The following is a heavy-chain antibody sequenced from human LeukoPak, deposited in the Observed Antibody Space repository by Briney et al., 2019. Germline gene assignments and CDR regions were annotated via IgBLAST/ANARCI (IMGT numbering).Heavy chain of an antibody. D-gene: IGHD3-3*01. CDR1: GGSTSSSY. CDR2: VYYSGDT. V-gene: IGHV4-59*08. CDR3: ATPPIFGVVDN. J-gene: IGHJ1*01. Sequence: SETLSLTCAVSGGSTSSSYWTWIRQPPGKGLEWIGNVYYSGDTNYNPSLTGRVTISVDTSRRQFSLKLISVTAADTAVYYCATPPIFGVVDNWGQGSLVTVSS.